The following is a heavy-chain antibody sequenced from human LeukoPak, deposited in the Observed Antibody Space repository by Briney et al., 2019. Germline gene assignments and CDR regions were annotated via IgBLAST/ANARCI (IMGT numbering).Heavy chain of an antibody. CDR2: ISYDGSNK. D-gene: IGHD5-12*01. CDR3: AREGDSGYHPPPDY. V-gene: IGHV3-30*03. Sequence: GRSLRLSCAASGFTFSSYGMHWVRQAPGKGLEWVAVISYDGSNKYYADSVKGRFTISRDNSKNTLYLQMNSLRAEDTAVYYCAREGDSGYHPPPDYWGQGTLVTVSS. J-gene: IGHJ4*02. CDR1: GFTFSSYG.